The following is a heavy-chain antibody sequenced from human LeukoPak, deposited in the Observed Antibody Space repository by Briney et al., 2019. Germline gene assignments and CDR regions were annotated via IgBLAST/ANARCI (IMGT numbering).Heavy chain of an antibody. Sequence: GGSLRLSCAASGFTFSNYAMSWVRQAPGKGLEWVSAFSGSGGSTYYADSVKGRSTISRDNSKNTLYLQMSSLRAEDTALYYCSKDPHVDTPLVPYNWFDPWGQGTLVTVSS. D-gene: IGHD5-18*01. V-gene: IGHV3-23*01. J-gene: IGHJ5*02. CDR1: GFTFSNYA. CDR3: SKDPHVDTPLVPYNWFDP. CDR2: FSGSGGST.